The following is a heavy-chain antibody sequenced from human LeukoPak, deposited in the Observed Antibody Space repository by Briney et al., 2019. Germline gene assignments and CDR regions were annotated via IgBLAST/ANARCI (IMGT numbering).Heavy chain of an antibody. Sequence: SETLSLTCTVSGGSISSYYWMWIRQPPGEGLVWIGYIYTSGSTNYNPSLKSRVTISVDTSKNLFSLKLSSVTAADTAVYYCARHVADSLNGFDPWGQRTLVTVSS. D-gene: IGHD2-21*01. CDR2: IYTSGST. V-gene: IGHV4-4*09. CDR1: GGSISSYY. CDR3: ARHVADSLNGFDP. J-gene: IGHJ5*02.